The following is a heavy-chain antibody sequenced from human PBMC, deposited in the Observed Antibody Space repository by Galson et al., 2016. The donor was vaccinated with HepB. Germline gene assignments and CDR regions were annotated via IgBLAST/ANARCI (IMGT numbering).Heavy chain of an antibody. D-gene: IGHD1-26*01. Sequence: SLRLSCAASRFTFSNYAMHWVRQAPGKGLEWVAVLWYDGSDKYYADSVKGRFTISRDNSKNMLYLQMNSLRAEDTAVYYCARDVEWGSNWGQGSLVTVSS. J-gene: IGHJ4*02. CDR1: RFTFSNYA. CDR3: ARDVEWGSN. V-gene: IGHV3-33*08. CDR2: LWYDGSDK.